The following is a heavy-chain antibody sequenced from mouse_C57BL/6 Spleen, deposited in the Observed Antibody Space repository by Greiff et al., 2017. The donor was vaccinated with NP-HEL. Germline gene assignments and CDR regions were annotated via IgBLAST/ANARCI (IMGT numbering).Heavy chain of an antibody. J-gene: IGHJ3*01. CDR1: GYTFTDYE. Sequence: QVQLQQSGAELVRPGASVTLSCKASGYTFTDYEMHWVKQTPVHGLEWIGAIDPETGGTAYNQKFKGKAILTADKSSSTAYMELRSLTSEDSAVYYCTSGSYEGFAYWGQGTLVTVSA. CDR2: IDPETGGT. CDR3: TSGSYEGFAY. V-gene: IGHV1-15*01. D-gene: IGHD1-1*02.